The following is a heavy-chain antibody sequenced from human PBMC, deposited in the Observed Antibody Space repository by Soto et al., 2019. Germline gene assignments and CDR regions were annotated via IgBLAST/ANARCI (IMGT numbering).Heavy chain of an antibody. CDR1: GFRFSDYD. V-gene: IGHV3-30*18. J-gene: IGHJ4*02. CDR3: AKDRRDGEYNSVYDF. CDR2: MSFDGTYN. Sequence: QVQLAETGGGVVQPGRSLRLSCVGSGFRFSDYDMHWVRQAPGKGLEWVAMMSFDGTYNYYADSVKGRFIISRDNSKNTLYLQMNSLRAEDTAVYFCAKDRRDGEYNSVYDFWGQGTLVTVSS. D-gene: IGHD4-17*01.